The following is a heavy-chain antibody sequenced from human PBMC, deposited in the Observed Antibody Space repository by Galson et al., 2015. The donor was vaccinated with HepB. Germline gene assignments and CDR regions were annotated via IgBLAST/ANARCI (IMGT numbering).Heavy chain of an antibody. D-gene: IGHD6-19*01. V-gene: IGHV3-7*03. CDR2: IKPDGREK. CDR1: GFTFNTYW. CDR3: ARGWQWQNL. J-gene: IGHJ4*02. Sequence: SLRLSCAASGFTFNTYWLTWVRLAPGKGLEWVANIKPDGREKYYVDSVKGRLTTSRDNAKNSLYLQMNSLRVEDSAVYYCARGWQWQNLWGQGTLVTVSS.